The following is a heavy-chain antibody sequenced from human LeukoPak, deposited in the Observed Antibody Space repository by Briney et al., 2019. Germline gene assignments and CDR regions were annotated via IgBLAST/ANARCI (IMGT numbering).Heavy chain of an antibody. CDR2: IYYSGST. CDR3: ARDGYQLNLNY. CDR1: GGSISSYY. J-gene: IGHJ4*02. Sequence: PSETLSLTCTVSGGSISSYYWSWIRQPPGKGLEWIGYIYYSGSTNYNPSLKSRVTISVDTSKNQFSLKLCSVTAADTAVYYCARDGYQLNLNYWGQGTLVTVSS. D-gene: IGHD2-2*01. V-gene: IGHV4-59*01.